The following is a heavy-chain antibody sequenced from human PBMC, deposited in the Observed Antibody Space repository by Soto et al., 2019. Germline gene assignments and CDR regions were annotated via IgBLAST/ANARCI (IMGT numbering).Heavy chain of an antibody. CDR1: GYTFTSYD. Sequence: ASVKVSCKAYGYTFTSYDINWVRQATGQGLEWMGWMNPNSGNTGYAQKFQGRVTMTRNTSISTAYMELSSLRSEDTAVYYCASGGGGYDSGAAGDDISYDGMDVGGQGPTMIVCS. D-gene: IGHD5-12*01. CDR2: MNPNSGNT. J-gene: IGHJ6*01. V-gene: IGHV1-8*01. CDR3: ASGGGGYDSGAAGDDISYDGMDV.